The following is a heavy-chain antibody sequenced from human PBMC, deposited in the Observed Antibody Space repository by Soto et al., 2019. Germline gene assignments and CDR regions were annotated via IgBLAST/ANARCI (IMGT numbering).Heavy chain of an antibody. D-gene: IGHD5-18*01. CDR2: ISYDGSNK. CDR1: GFTFSSYG. J-gene: IGHJ4*02. CDR3: ARDDNMGYSFGYDFDY. V-gene: IGHV3-30*03. Sequence: GGSLRLSCAASGFTFSSYGMHWVRQAPGKGLEWVAVISYDGSNKYYADSVKGRFTISRDNSKNTLYLQMNSLRAEDTAVYYCARDDNMGYSFGYDFDYWGQGT.